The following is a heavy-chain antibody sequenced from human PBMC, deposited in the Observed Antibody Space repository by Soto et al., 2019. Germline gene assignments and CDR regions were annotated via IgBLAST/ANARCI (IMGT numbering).Heavy chain of an antibody. CDR1: GFTFSSYW. Sequence: GGSLRLSCAASGFTFSSYWMSWVRQAPGKGLEWVANIKQDGSEKYYVDSVKGRLTISRDNAKNSVHLQMNSLRAEDTAVYYCARDPYSGYDGTFDYWGQGTLVTVSS. D-gene: IGHD5-12*01. V-gene: IGHV3-7*01. CDR2: IKQDGSEK. CDR3: ARDPYSGYDGTFDY. J-gene: IGHJ4*02.